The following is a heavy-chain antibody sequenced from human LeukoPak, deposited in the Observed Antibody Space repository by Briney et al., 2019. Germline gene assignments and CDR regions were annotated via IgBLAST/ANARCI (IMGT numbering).Heavy chain of an antibody. J-gene: IGHJ4*02. CDR1: GGSISSGSYY. Sequence: KTSETLSLTCTVSGGSISSGSYYWSWIRQPAGKGLEWIGRIYTSGSSNYNPSLKSRVTISVGTSKNQFSLKLSSVTAADTAMYYCAGVIGNYDGRLDYWGQGTLVTVSS. D-gene: IGHD1-7*01. V-gene: IGHV4-61*02. CDR2: IYTSGSS. CDR3: AGVIGNYDGRLDY.